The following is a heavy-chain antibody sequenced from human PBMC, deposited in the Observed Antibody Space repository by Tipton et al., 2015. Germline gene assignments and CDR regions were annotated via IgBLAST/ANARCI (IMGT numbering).Heavy chain of an antibody. J-gene: IGHJ4*02. V-gene: IGHV4-34*01. Sequence: LRLSCTVSGGSFSDYYWTWVRQSPGKGLEWIGEINYSETTHYNPSLGSRVTISVDTSKNQFSLNLTSVTAADTAFYYCARGTYGGYIQSHWGQGTPVTVSS. D-gene: IGHD4-17*01. CDR1: GGSFSDYY. CDR3: ARGTYGGYIQSH. CDR2: INYSETT.